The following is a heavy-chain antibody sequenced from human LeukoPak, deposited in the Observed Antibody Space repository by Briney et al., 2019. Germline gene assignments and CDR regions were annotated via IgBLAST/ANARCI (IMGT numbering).Heavy chain of an antibody. CDR1: GGSISSGSYY. CDR3: ASRRGGFWFDP. D-gene: IGHD3-10*01. Sequence: PSETLSLTCTVSGGSISSGSYYWSWIRQPAGKGLEWIGRIYTSGSTNYNPSLKSRVTISVDPSKNQFSLKLSSVTAADTAVFFCASRRGGFWFDPWGQGTLVTVSS. V-gene: IGHV4-61*02. J-gene: IGHJ5*02. CDR2: IYTSGST.